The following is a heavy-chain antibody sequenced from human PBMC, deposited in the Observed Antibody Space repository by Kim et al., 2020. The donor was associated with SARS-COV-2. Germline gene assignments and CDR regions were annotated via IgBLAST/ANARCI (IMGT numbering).Heavy chain of an antibody. CDR2: IRSKAYGGTT. CDR3: TRVELLWFGELFFDY. Sequence: GGSLRLSCTASGFTFGDYAMSWFRQAPGKGLEWVGFIRSKAYGGTTEYAASVKGRFTISRDDSKSIAYLQMNSLKTEDTAVYYCTRVELLWFGELFFDYWGQGTLVTVSS. J-gene: IGHJ4*02. D-gene: IGHD3-10*01. V-gene: IGHV3-49*03. CDR1: GFTFGDYA.